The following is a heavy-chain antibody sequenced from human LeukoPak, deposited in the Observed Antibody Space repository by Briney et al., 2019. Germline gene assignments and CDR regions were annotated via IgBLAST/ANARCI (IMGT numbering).Heavy chain of an antibody. CDR3: AKLVGATNSDY. D-gene: IGHD1-26*01. CDR2: IYHSGST. CDR1: GGSISSYYW. J-gene: IGHJ4*02. V-gene: IGHV4-4*02. Sequence: SETLSLTCTVSGGSISSYYWSWVRQPPGKGLEWIGEIYHSGSTNYNPSLKSRVTISVDKSKNQFSLKLSSVTAADTAVYYCAKLVGATNSDYWGQGTLVTVSS.